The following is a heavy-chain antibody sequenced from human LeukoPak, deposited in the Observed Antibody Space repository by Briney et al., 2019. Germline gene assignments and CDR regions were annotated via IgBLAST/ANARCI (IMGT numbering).Heavy chain of an antibody. CDR1: GGSFNDYY. D-gene: IGHD3-10*01. J-gene: IGHJ4*02. V-gene: IGHV4-34*01. CDR2: INHSGNT. CDR3: ARTHYYGSGSGIDY. Sequence: ASETLSLTCAVYGGSFNDYYWSWIRQPPDMGLEWIGEINHSGNTNYNPSLKSRASISVDTSKNQFSLKLNSVTAADTAVYYCARTHYYGSGSGIDYWGQGSLVTVSS.